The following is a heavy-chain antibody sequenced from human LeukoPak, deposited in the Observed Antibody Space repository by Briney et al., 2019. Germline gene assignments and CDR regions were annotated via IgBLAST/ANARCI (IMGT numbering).Heavy chain of an antibody. J-gene: IGHJ4*02. V-gene: IGHV3-30-3*01. CDR1: GFTFSSYA. CDR3: ARDGGRIVVVPAATDY. CDR2: ISYNGTNK. Sequence: GGSLRLSCAASGFTFSSYAIHWVRQAPGKGLEWVAVISYNGTNKYYADSVKGRFTISRDNSKNMLYLQMNSLRAEDTAVYYCARDGGRIVVVPAATDYWCQGTLVTVSS. D-gene: IGHD2-2*01.